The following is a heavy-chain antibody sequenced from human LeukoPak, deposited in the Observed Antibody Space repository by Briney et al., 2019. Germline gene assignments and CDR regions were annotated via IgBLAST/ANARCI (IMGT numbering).Heavy chain of an antibody. CDR3: ARGGYYGSGNDFRFDP. CDR2: IHYTGST. V-gene: IGHV4-59*01. Sequence: SETLSLTCTVSGVSINSYYWSWIRQPPGKGLECIGYIHYTGSTNYNPSLKSRVTISVDTSKNQFSLKLSSVTAADTAIYYCARGGYYGSGNDFRFDPWGQGTLVTVSS. CDR1: GVSINSYY. D-gene: IGHD3-10*01. J-gene: IGHJ5*02.